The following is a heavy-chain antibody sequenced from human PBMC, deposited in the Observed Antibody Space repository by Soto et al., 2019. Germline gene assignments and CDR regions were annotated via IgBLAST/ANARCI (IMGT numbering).Heavy chain of an antibody. Sequence: PGESLKISCKGSGYSFSNYWIALVRQMPGKGLEYMGIIYPSDSPTRYSPSFQGQAPISADKSISTAYLQWTSLKASDTAIYYCARHGFYGDYSSNYFDPWGQGTLVAVSS. CDR2: IYPSDSPT. CDR1: GYSFSNYW. J-gene: IGHJ5*02. CDR3: ARHGFYGDYSSNYFDP. V-gene: IGHV5-51*01. D-gene: IGHD4-17*01.